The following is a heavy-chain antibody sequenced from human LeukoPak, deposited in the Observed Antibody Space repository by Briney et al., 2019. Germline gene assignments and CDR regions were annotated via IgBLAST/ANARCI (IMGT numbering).Heavy chain of an antibody. Sequence: SETLSLTCTVSGGSISSYHWSWIRQPPGKGLEWIGYIYSSGSTNYNPSLESRVTISGDTSKNQFSLKLSSVTAADTAVYYCARLGYSSSWYKIDYWGQGPLVTVSS. J-gene: IGHJ4*02. V-gene: IGHV4-59*08. D-gene: IGHD6-13*01. CDR2: IYSSGST. CDR1: GGSISSYH. CDR3: ARLGYSSSWYKIDY.